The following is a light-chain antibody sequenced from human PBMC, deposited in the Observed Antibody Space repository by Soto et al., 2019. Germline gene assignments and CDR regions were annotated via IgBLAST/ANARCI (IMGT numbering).Light chain of an antibody. CDR1: QSVSYN. V-gene: IGKV3-15*01. Sequence: EIVMTQSPATLSVSPGEPATLSCRASQSVSYNLAWYQQKPGQGPRLVIYGAFSRATGIPARFSGSGSRTEFSLTISSLQSEDFAVYYCQQYKNWPPLTFGGGTKVEIK. CDR2: GAF. CDR3: QQYKNWPPLT. J-gene: IGKJ4*01.